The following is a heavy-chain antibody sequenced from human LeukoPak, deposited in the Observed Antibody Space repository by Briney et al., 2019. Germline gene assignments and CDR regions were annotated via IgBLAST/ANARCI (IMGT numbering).Heavy chain of an antibody. CDR2: IYYSGST. D-gene: IGHD1-14*01. CDR1: GYSISTGYY. Sequence: PSETLSLTCTVSGYSISTGYYWGWIRQPPGKGLEWIGSIYYSGSTYYNPSLKSRVTKSVDTSKNQFSLKLNSVTAADSAVYYCARADYRNAFDIWGQGTMVTVSS. J-gene: IGHJ3*02. V-gene: IGHV4-38-2*02. CDR3: ARADYRNAFDI.